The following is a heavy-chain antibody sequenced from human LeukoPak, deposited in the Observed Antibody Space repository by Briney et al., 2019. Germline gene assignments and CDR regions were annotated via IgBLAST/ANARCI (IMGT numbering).Heavy chain of an antibody. Sequence: PSETLSLTCTVSGGSISSSSYYWGWIRQPPGKGLEWIESIYYSGSTYYNPSLKSRVTISVDTSKNQFSLKLSSVTAADTAVYYCATRNPYGMDVWGQGTTVTVSS. CDR3: ATRNPYGMDV. D-gene: IGHD1-14*01. CDR1: GGSISSSSYY. V-gene: IGHV4-39*07. CDR2: IYYSGST. J-gene: IGHJ6*02.